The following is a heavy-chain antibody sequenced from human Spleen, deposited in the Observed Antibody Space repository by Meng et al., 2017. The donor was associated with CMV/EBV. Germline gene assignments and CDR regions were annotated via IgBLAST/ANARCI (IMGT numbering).Heavy chain of an antibody. D-gene: IGHD3-22*01. V-gene: IGHV3-30*04. Sequence: GGSLRLSCAASGFTFSTYTMHWVRQAPGKGLEWVAVISYDGSYKYFADSVKGRFTISRDNSKNTLYLQMNSLRAEDTAVYYCAKEGGDYYDSSGYYLNWYFDLWGRGTLVTVSS. CDR1: GFTFSTYT. J-gene: IGHJ2*01. CDR3: AKEGGDYYDSSGYYLNWYFDL. CDR2: ISYDGSYK.